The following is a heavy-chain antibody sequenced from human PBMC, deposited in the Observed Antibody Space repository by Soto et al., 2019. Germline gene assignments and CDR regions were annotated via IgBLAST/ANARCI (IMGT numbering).Heavy chain of an antibody. CDR1: GFTFSSYA. CDR3: ARERSTVVTRVLDY. V-gene: IGHV3-30-3*01. Sequence: GGSLRLSCAASGFTFSSYAMHWVRQAPGKGLEWVAVISYDGSNKYYADSVKGRFTISRDNSKNTLYLQMNSLRAEDTAVYYCARERSTVVTRVLDYWGQGTLVTV. D-gene: IGHD4-17*01. CDR2: ISYDGSNK. J-gene: IGHJ4*02.